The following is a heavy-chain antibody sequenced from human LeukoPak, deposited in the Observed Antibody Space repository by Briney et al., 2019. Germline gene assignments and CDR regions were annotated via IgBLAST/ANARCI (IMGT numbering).Heavy chain of an antibody. D-gene: IGHD2-15*01. Sequence: GGSQRLSCAASGFTFSSYAMSWVRQAPGKGPEWVSAISHSGGTTYYADSVKGRFTITRDNSKNTLYLQMNSLRAEDTAVYYCAKANVKYCSGGSCFDAFDIWGQGTMVTVSS. CDR1: GFTFSSYA. V-gene: IGHV3-23*01. CDR2: ISHSGGTT. J-gene: IGHJ3*02. CDR3: AKANVKYCSGGSCFDAFDI.